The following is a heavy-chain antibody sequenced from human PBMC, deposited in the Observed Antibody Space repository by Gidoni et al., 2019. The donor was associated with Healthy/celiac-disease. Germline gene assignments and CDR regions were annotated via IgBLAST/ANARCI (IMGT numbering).Heavy chain of an antibody. CDR2: ISWNSGSI. V-gene: IGHV3-9*01. CDR3: AKWRFSSGWGNFDY. CDR1: GFTFDDYA. J-gene: IGHJ4*02. D-gene: IGHD6-19*01. Sequence: EVQLVESGGGLVQPGRSLRLSCAASGFTFDDYAMHWVRQAPGKGLEWVSGISWNSGSINYADSVKGRFTISRDNAKNSLYLQMNSLRAEDTALYYCAKWRFSSGWGNFDYWGQGTLVT.